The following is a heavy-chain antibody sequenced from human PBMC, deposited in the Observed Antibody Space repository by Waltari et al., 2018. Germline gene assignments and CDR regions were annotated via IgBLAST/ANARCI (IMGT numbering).Heavy chain of an antibody. Sequence: QVQLQQWGAGLLQPSETLSLTCAGYGGSFSGYSWCWIRQPPGQGLEWIGEINHSGTTNYNPSLKSRVTISVDTSKNQFSLKLSSVTAADTAVYYCARTRRGSYYFDYWGQGTLVTVSS. CDR2: INHSGTT. CDR3: ARTRRGSYYFDY. J-gene: IGHJ4*02. CDR1: GGSFSGYS. V-gene: IGHV4-34*01. D-gene: IGHD1-26*01.